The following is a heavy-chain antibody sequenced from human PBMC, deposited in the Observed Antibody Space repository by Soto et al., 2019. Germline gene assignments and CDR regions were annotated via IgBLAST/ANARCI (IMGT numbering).Heavy chain of an antibody. CDR2: IKQDESEK. V-gene: IGHV3-7*04. CDR3: ARLVSAAAHDY. CDR1: GFTFSSYW. D-gene: IGHD1-26*01. J-gene: IGHJ4*02. Sequence: EVQLVESGGGLVQPGGSLRLSCAVSGFTFSSYWMSWVRQAPGKGLEWVANIKQDESEKYYMDSVKGRFTISRDNAKNSLYLQMNSLRAEDTAVYYCARLVSAAAHDYWGQGTLVIVSS.